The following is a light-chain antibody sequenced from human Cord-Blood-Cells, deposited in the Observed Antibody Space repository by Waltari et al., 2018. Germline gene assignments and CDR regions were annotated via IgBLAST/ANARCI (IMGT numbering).Light chain of an antibody. J-gene: IGLJ2*01. CDR3: AAWDDSLSGHVV. Sequence: QSVLTQPPSASGTPGQRVTISCSGSSSNIGSNYVYWYQQLPGTAPKLLIYRNNQRPSGVPDLVSGSKSCTSASLAISGLRSEDEADYYCAAWDDSLSGHVVFGGGTKLTVL. V-gene: IGLV1-47*01. CDR2: RNN. CDR1: SSNIGSNY.